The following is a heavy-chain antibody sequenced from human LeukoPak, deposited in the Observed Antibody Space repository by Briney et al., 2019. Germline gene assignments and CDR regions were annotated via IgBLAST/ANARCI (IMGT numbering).Heavy chain of an antibody. Sequence: SETLSLTCIVSGDSITSYYWSWIRQPPGQGLEWIAYISSSGITNYNPSLKSRVTISVDTSKNQFSLKLSSVIAADTAMYYCAKVVGGWFDPWGQGTLVTVSS. CDR1: GDSITSYY. V-gene: IGHV4-59*01. CDR3: AKVVGGWFDP. D-gene: IGHD3-16*01. J-gene: IGHJ5*02. CDR2: ISSSGIT.